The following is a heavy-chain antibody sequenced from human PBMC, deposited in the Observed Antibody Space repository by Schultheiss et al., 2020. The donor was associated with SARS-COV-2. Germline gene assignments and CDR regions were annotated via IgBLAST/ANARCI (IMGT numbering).Heavy chain of an antibody. CDR2: IYYSGST. V-gene: IGHV4-59*08. Sequence: GSLRLSCTVSGGSISSYYWSWIRQHPGKGLEWIGYIYYSGSTYYNPPLKSRVTISADTSKNQFSLKLSSVTATDTAIYFCASTSDIVVALATTWGQGTLVTVSS. CDR3: ASTSDIVVALATT. CDR1: GGSISSYY. J-gene: IGHJ1*01. D-gene: IGHD2-15*01.